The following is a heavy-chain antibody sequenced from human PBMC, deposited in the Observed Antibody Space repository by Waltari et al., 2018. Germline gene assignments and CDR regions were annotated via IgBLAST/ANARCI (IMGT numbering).Heavy chain of an antibody. V-gene: IGHV3-7*03. CDR3: SRRLDA. Sequence: EVQLVESGGGLVAPAGSLRLSCAASGFTFSNEWMDWVRQAPGKGLEWVANIKPDGSEKYSVDSVKGRFTISRDNAKNSVYLQMNSLRVEDTAVYYCSRRLDAWGQGTTVTVSS. CDR1: GFTFSNEW. CDR2: IKPDGSEK. J-gene: IGHJ6*02.